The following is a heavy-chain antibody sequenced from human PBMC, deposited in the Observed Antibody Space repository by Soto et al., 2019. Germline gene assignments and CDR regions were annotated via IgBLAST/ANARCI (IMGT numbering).Heavy chain of an antibody. Sequence: GESLKISCKGSGYSFTSYWIGWVRQMPGKGLEWMGIIYPGDSDTRYSPSFQGQVTISADKSISTAYLQWSSLKASDTAMYYCARPSMIVGSYYYVMAVWGQGTTVTVSS. CDR2: IYPGDSDT. CDR1: GYSFTSYW. D-gene: IGHD3-22*01. J-gene: IGHJ6*02. CDR3: ARPSMIVGSYYYVMAV. V-gene: IGHV5-51*01.